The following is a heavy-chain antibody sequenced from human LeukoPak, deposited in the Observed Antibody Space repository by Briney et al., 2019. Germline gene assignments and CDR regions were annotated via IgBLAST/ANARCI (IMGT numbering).Heavy chain of an antibody. D-gene: IGHD3-22*01. CDR1: GGSISSSSYH. CDR3: ARHGVSSGYYPGAFDY. J-gene: IGHJ4*02. Sequence: SETLSLTCTVSGGSISSSSYHWGWIRQPPGKGLEWIGSIYYSGSTYYNPSLKSRVTISVETSKNQFSLKLSSVTAADTAVHYCARHGVSSGYYPGAFDYWGQGTLVIVSS. CDR2: IYYSGST. V-gene: IGHV4-39*01.